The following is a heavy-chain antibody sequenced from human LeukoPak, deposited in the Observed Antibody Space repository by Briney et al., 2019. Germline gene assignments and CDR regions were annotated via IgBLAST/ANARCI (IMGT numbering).Heavy chain of an antibody. V-gene: IGHV4-34*01. J-gene: IGHJ5*02. CDR1: GGSFSGYY. D-gene: IGHD2-2*01. CDR3: ARVRRYCSSTSRPGNNWFDP. CDR2: INHSGST. Sequence: SETLSLTCAVYGGSFSGYYWSWIRQPPGKGLEWIGEINHSGSTNYNPSLKSRVTISVDTSKNQFSLKLSSVTAADTAVYYCARVRRYCSSTSRPGNNWFDPWGQGTLVTVSS.